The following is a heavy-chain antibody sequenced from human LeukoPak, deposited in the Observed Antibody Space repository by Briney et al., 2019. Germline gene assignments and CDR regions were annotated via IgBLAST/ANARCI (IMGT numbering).Heavy chain of an antibody. CDR2: INSDGSST. CDR1: GFTFSNYW. Sequence: GGSLRLSCAASGFTFSNYWMHWVRQAPGKGLVWVSRINSDGSSTSYADSVKGRFTISRDNAKNTLYLQMNSLRAEDTAVYYCARGGYDFWSGYPKYYFDYWGQGTLVTVSS. D-gene: IGHD3-3*01. CDR3: ARGGYDFWSGYPKYYFDY. J-gene: IGHJ4*02. V-gene: IGHV3-74*01.